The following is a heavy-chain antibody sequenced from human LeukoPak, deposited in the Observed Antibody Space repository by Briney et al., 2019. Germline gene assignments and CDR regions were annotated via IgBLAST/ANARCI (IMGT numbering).Heavy chain of an antibody. J-gene: IGHJ4*02. V-gene: IGHV4-59*02. CDR3: AASIAVAGTPFDY. CDR1: GGSVSGYY. Sequence: PSETLSLTCVVSGGSVSGYYWGWIRQPPGRGLEWIGYVYYSGSTNYNPSFKSRITISVDTSRNQFSLQLSSVTAADTAVYYCAASIAVAGTPFDYWGQGTLVTVSS. D-gene: IGHD6-19*01. CDR2: VYYSGST.